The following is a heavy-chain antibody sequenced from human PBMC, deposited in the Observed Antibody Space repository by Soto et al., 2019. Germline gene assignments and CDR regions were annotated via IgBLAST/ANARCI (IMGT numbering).Heavy chain of an antibody. J-gene: IGHJ3*02. V-gene: IGHV3-7*01. CDR3: ARDLGGGASDAFDI. CDR2: RKQDCSEK. D-gene: IGHD3-16*01. CDR1: GFTFSSYW. Sequence: GGSLRLSCAASGFTFSSYWMSWVRQAPGKGLEWVAKRKQDCSEKYYVDSEKVRFTISRDNAKNSLYLQMNSLRAEATAVYYGARDLGGGASDAFDIWGQGTMVTVSS.